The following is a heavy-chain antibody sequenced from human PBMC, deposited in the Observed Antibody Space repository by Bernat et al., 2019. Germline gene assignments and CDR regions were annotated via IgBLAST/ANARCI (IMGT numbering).Heavy chain of an antibody. J-gene: IGHJ3*02. D-gene: IGHD2-15*01. CDR1: GFTFSSYG. Sequence: QVQLVESGGGVVQPGRSLRLSCAASGFTFSSYGMHWVRQAPGKGLEWVAVISYDGSNKYYADSVKGRFTISRDNSKNTLYLQMNSLRAEDTAVYYCAKEQGSRVVGRSAFDIWGQGTMVTVSS. CDR2: ISYDGSNK. V-gene: IGHV3-30*18. CDR3: AKEQGSRVVGRSAFDI.